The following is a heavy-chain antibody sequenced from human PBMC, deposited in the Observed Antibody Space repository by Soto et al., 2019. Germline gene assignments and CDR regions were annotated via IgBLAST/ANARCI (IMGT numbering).Heavy chain of an antibody. CDR2: IIPIFGTA. CDR3: ARTGAPRAHYFDY. D-gene: IGHD3-10*01. CDR1: GDTFSSYA. V-gene: IGHV1-69*06. Sequence: GASVKVSCKASGDTFSSYAISWVRQAPGQGLEWMGGIIPIFGTANYAQKFQGRVTITADKSTSTAYMELSSLRSEDTAVYYCARTGAPRAHYFDYWGQGTLVTVSS. J-gene: IGHJ4*02.